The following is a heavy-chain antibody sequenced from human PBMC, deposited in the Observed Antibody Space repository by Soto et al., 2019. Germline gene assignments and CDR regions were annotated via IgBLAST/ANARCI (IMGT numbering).Heavy chain of an antibody. D-gene: IGHD6-6*01. CDR1: GGSISSYY. J-gene: IGHJ6*03. CDR3: ARDRPAYSSSGEYYYYMDV. V-gene: IGHV4-59*01. CDR2: IYYSGST. Sequence: PSETLSLTCTVSGGSISSYYWSWIRQPPGKGLEWIGYIYYSGSTNYNPSLKSRVTISVDTSKNQFSLKLSSVTAADTAVYYCARDRPAYSSSGEYYYYMDVWGKGTTVTVSS.